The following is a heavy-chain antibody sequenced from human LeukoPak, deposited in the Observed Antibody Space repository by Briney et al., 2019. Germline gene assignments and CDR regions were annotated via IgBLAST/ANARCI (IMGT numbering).Heavy chain of an antibody. Sequence: GESLRLSCAASGFTFSTSSMSWVRQAPGRGLRLVSLFSVSCGRTYYADSVKGRFTISRDNSKNTLYLHMNSLRAEHTAIYYCAKRYCSGGSCYHRYFDYWGQGTVVTVPS. CDR2: FSVSCGRT. D-gene: IGHD2-15*01. V-gene: IGHV3-23*01. J-gene: IGHJ4*02. CDR3: AKRYCSGGSCYHRYFDY. CDR1: GFTFSTSS.